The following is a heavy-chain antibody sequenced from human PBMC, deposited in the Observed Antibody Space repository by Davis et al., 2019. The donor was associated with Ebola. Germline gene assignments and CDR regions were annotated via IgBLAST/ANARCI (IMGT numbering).Heavy chain of an antibody. CDR2: IYPGDSDT. D-gene: IGHD5-24*01. CDR1: GYSFASYW. CDR3: ARKGAMATIPFDY. J-gene: IGHJ4*02. Sequence: GESLKISCKGSGYSFASYWIGWVRQMPGKGLEWVGIIYPGDSDTRYSPSFQGQVTISADKSISTAYLQWSSLKASDTAMYYCARKGAMATIPFDYWGQGTLVTVSS. V-gene: IGHV5-51*01.